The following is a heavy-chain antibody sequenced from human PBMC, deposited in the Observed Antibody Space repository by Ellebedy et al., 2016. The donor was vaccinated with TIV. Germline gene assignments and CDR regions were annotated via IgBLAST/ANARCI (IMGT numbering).Heavy chain of an antibody. J-gene: IGHJ4*02. Sequence: GGSLRLXCAASGFTFSSYAMHWVRQAPGKGLEWVAVISYDGSNKYYADSVKGRFTISRDNSKNTLYLQMNSLRAEDTAVYYCASAPYYYGSGFDYWGQGTLVTVSS. CDR3: ASAPYYYGSGFDY. CDR1: GFTFSSYA. CDR2: ISYDGSNK. D-gene: IGHD3-10*01. V-gene: IGHV3-30*04.